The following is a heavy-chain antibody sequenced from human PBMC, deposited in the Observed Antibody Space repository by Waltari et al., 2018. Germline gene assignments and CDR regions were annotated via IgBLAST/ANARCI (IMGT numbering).Heavy chain of an antibody. Sequence: QVQLVQSGAEVKKPGSSVKVSCKASGGTFSSYAISWVRQAPGQGLEWMGRIIPILGIANYAQKFQGRVTITADESTSTAYMELSSLRSEDTAVYYCAREGGDCSGGSCYSYYYYMDVWGKGTTVTVSS. CDR3: AREGGDCSGGSCYSYYYYMDV. CDR2: IIPILGIA. J-gene: IGHJ6*03. V-gene: IGHV1-69*04. D-gene: IGHD2-15*01. CDR1: GGTFSSYA.